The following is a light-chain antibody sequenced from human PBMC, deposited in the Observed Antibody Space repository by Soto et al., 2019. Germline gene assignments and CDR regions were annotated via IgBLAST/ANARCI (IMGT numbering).Light chain of an antibody. V-gene: IGKV3-20*01. CDR1: QSVSSTS. CDR2: GAS. Sequence: EVVLTQSPGTLSLSPGERVTILCLASQSVSSTSLAWYQQKPGQTPRLLIYGASIRATGTPDRISGGGSGTHFTLTISRLEPEDFAVYYCQHYVTSSITFGQGTRLEIK. CDR3: QHYVTSSIT. J-gene: IGKJ5*01.